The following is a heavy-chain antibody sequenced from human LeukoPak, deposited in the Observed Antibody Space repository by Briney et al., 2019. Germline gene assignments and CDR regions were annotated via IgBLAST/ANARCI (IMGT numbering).Heavy chain of an antibody. J-gene: IGHJ4*02. CDR1: GFTFRHYA. D-gene: IGHD2-2*01. CDR3: AKDGFCSSTSCYPNHFDS. V-gene: IGHV3-30*18. Sequence: GGSLRLSCAASGFTFRHYAMHWVRQAPGKGLEWVALISNDGSDKYYADSVRGRFTISRDNSKNTLDLQMNSLRAEDTAVYYCAKDGFCSSTSCYPNHFDSWGQETLVTVSS. CDR2: ISNDGSDK.